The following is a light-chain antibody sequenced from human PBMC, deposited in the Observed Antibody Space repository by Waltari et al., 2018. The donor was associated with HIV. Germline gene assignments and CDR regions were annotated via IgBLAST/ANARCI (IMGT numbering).Light chain of an antibody. J-gene: IGLJ2*01. CDR3: QVWDTSSDQGV. V-gene: IGLV3-21*02. CDR2: DDS. CDR1: NIEIKT. Sequence: SYVLAQPPSVSVAPGQTARVTWGGKNIEIKTVPWYQQKPGRAPVLVVHDDSHRPSGIPERFSGSNSGNTATLTISRVEAGDEADYFCQVWDTSSDQGVFGGGTKLTVL.